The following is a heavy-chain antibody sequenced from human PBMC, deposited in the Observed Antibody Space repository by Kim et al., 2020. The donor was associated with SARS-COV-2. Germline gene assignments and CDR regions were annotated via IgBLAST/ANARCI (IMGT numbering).Heavy chain of an antibody. V-gene: IGHV3-23*03. Sequence: RSTYYADAVKRRFSISRDNSKNTLYLQMNSLRAEVTAVYYCAKVIPSYLDYWGQGTLVTVSS. CDR2: RST. D-gene: IGHD2-2*01. J-gene: IGHJ4*02. CDR3: AKVIPSYLDY.